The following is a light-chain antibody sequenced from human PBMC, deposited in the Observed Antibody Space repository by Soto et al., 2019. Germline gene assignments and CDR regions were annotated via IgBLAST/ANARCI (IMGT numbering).Light chain of an antibody. CDR1: QSIRSW. J-gene: IGKJ1*01. CDR2: EAS. V-gene: IGKV1-5*03. Sequence: DIQMTQSPSTLSASVGDRATITCRASQSIRSWLAWFQQKAGKAPKLLIYEASRLESGVPSRISGSGSGTEVTLTISSLQPDDFATYYCQQYTSYPWTFGQGTKVEIK. CDR3: QQYTSYPWT.